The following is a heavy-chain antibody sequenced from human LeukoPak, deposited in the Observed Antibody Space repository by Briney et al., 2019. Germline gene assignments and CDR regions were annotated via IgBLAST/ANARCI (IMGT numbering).Heavy chain of an antibody. Sequence: HPGGSLRLSCTPSGFTFSSHWIHWVRRAPGKGLVWVSRINRDVSTTTYADSVRGRFTISRDNAKNTVYLQVDSLRAEDTAVYYCARDLGIAARPVFDQWGQGTLVTVSS. D-gene: IGHD6-6*01. CDR2: INRDVSTT. V-gene: IGHV3-74*01. CDR3: ARDLGIAARPVFDQ. CDR1: GFTFSSHW. J-gene: IGHJ4*02.